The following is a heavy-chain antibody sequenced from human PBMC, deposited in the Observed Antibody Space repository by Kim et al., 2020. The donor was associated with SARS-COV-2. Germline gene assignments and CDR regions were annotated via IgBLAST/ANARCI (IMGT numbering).Heavy chain of an antibody. V-gene: IGHV4-30-4*01. CDR1: GGSISSGDYY. Sequence: SETLSLTCTVSGGSISSGDYYWSWIRQPPGKGLEWIGYIYYSGSTYYNPSLKSRVTISVDTSKNQFSLKLSSVTAADTAVYYCARWGPIWNYLDYWGQGTLVTVSS. J-gene: IGHJ4*02. CDR3: ARWGPIWNYLDY. D-gene: IGHD3-9*01. CDR2: IYYSGST.